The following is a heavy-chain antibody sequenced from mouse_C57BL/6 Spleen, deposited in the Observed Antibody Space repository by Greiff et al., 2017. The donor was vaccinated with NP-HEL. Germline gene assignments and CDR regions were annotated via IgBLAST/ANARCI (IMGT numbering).Heavy chain of an antibody. CDR1: GFTFSDYG. Sequence: EVQGVESGGGLVKPGGSLKLSCAASGFTFSDYGMHWVRQAPEKGLEWVAYISSGSSTIYYADTVKGRFTISRDNAKNTLFLQMTSLRSEDTAMYYCARTLYYSNSYYYAMDYWGQGTSVTVSS. V-gene: IGHV5-17*01. CDR3: ARTLYYSNSYYYAMDY. D-gene: IGHD2-5*01. CDR2: ISSGSSTI. J-gene: IGHJ4*01.